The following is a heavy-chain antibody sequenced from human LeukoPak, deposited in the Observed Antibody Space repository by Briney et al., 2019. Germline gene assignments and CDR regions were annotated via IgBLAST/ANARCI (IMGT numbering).Heavy chain of an antibody. Sequence: PSETQSLTCTVSGGSISSYYWSWIRQPPGKGLEWIGYFYYSGSTNYNPSLKSRVTISVDTSKNQFSLKLSSVTAADTAVYYCATASGRYSSGWYEQFDYWGQGTLVTVSS. V-gene: IGHV4-59*01. CDR1: GGSISSYY. CDR3: ATASGRYSSGWYEQFDY. CDR2: FYYSGST. D-gene: IGHD6-19*01. J-gene: IGHJ4*02.